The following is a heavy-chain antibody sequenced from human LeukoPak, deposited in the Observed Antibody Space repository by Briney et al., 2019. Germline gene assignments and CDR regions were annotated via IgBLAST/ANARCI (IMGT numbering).Heavy chain of an antibody. CDR1: GFTFGSYA. CDR3: ARDGLRSLDY. V-gene: IGHV3-23*01. D-gene: IGHD3-3*01. Sequence: GGSLRLSCAASGFTFGSYAMSWVRQAPGKGLEWVSAITESGGGTYNADSVKGRFTISRDNAKSSLYLQMYGLRADDTAVYYCARDGLRSLDYWGQGTLVTASS. CDR2: ITESGGGT. J-gene: IGHJ4*02.